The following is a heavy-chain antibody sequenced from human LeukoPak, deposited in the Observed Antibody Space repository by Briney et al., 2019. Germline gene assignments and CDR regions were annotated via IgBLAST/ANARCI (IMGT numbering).Heavy chain of an antibody. CDR3: ARDRIPYYYYMDV. CDR1: GFTFSSYG. Sequence: GGSLRLSCAASGFTFSSYGMSWVRQAPGKGLEWVSSISSSSSYIYYADSVKGRFTISRDNAKNSLYLQMNSLRAEDTAVYYCARDRIPYYYYMDVWGKGTTVTVSS. D-gene: IGHD2-2*02. V-gene: IGHV3-21*01. J-gene: IGHJ6*03. CDR2: ISSSSSYI.